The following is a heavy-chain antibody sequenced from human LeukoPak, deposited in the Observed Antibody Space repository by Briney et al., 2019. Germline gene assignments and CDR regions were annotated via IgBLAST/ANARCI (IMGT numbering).Heavy chain of an antibody. D-gene: IGHD3-22*01. CDR2: ISTSGGT. V-gene: IGHV4-59*01. CDR3: ARDGSSFDGSGSFDAFDV. CDR1: GGSINTYF. Sequence: SETLSLTCTVSGGSINTYFWSWIRQAPGQGLEWIGFISTSGGTKHNPSLKSRVTISVDTSKNQFSLKLTSLTAADTALYFCARDGSSFDGSGSFDAFDVWGRGTMVIVSS. J-gene: IGHJ3*01.